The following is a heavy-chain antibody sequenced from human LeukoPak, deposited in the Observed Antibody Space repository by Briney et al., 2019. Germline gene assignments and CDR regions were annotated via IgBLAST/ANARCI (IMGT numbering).Heavy chain of an antibody. CDR1: VYTFIVYY. CDR3: ATDSGLHPSH. D-gene: IGHD6-25*01. J-gene: IGHJ4*02. CDR2: IHPNTGDT. Sequence: ASVKVSCKTSVYTFIVYYIHWLRQAPGKGLEWMGWIHPNTGDTLYAQDFQGRVTMTRDTSISTVYMELNRLTSNDTALYYCATDSGLHPSHWGQGSLVTVSP. V-gene: IGHV1-2*02.